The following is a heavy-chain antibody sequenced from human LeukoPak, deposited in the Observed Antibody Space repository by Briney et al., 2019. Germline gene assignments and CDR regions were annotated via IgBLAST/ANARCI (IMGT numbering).Heavy chain of an antibody. V-gene: IGHV3-30*04. D-gene: IGHD2-2*01. CDR1: GFTFSSYT. CDR2: ISYDGSNK. J-gene: IGHJ5*02. Sequence: GRSLRLSCAASGFTFSSYTMHWVRQAPGKGLGWVAVISYDGSNKYYGDSVKGRFTISRDNSKNTLYLQMNSLRAEDTAVYYCARAGCSSTSCYVWGNWFDPWGQGTLVTVSS. CDR3: ARAGCSSTSCYVWGNWFDP.